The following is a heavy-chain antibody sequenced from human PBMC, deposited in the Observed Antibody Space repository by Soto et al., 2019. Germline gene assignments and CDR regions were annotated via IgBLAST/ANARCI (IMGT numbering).Heavy chain of an antibody. CDR2: INSDGSST. J-gene: IGHJ3*02. Sequence: EVQLVESGGGLVQPGGSLRLSCAASGFTFSSYWMHWVRQAPGKGLVWVSRINSDGSSTSYADSVKGRFTISRDNAKNTLYLQMNSLRAEDTAVYYCARAPYRFLEWPPLFLHDAFDIWGQGTMVTVSS. CDR3: ARAPYRFLEWPPLFLHDAFDI. V-gene: IGHV3-74*01. D-gene: IGHD3-3*01. CDR1: GFTFSSYW.